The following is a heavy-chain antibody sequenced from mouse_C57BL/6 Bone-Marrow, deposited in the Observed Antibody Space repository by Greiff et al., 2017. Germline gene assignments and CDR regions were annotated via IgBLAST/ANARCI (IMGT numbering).Heavy chain of an antibody. CDR2: IYPGDGDT. D-gene: IGHD1-2*01. CDR3: ARYGYYGYTYFDY. J-gene: IGHJ2*01. CDR1: GYAFSSSW. V-gene: IGHV1-82*01. Sequence: VQLQQSGPELVKPGASVKISCKASGYAFSSSWMNWVKQRPGKGLEWIGRIYPGDGDTNYNGKFKGKATRTADKSSSTAYMQLSSLTSEDSAVYFCARYGYYGYTYFDYWGQGTTLTVSS.